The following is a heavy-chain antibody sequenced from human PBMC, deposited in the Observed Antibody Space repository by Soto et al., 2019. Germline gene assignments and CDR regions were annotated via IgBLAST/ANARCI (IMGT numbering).Heavy chain of an antibody. CDR2: ISGGGGST. Sequence: EVQLLESGGGLVKPGGSLRLSCAASGFTFSSYAMSWVRQAPGKGLAWVSAISGGGGSTYYAGSVKGRFTISRDSPKNTLSLQMSSLRAEDMAVYYCAKGRGYYTKDAMDVWGQGTTVTVSS. CDR3: AKGRGYYTKDAMDV. J-gene: IGHJ6*02. CDR1: GFTFSSYA. V-gene: IGHV3-23*01. D-gene: IGHD2-8*01.